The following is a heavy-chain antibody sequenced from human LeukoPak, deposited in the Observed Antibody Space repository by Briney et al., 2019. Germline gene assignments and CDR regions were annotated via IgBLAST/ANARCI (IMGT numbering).Heavy chain of an antibody. D-gene: IGHD2-2*01. CDR1: GFTFSSYG. CDR2: IWYDGSNK. CDR3: ARVPYCSSTSCPSHYYYYYGMDV. V-gene: IGHV3-33*08. Sequence: HAGGSLRLSCAASGFTFSSYGMHWVRQAPGKGLEWVAVIWYDGSNKYYADSVKGRFTISRDNSKNTLYLQMNSLRAEDTAVYYCARVPYCSSTSCPSHYYYYYGMDVWGQGTTVTVSS. J-gene: IGHJ6*02.